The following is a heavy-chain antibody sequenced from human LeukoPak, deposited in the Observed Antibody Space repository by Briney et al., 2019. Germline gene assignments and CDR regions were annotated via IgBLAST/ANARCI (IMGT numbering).Heavy chain of an antibody. CDR3: AREGGYCNSGYCYISLDY. Sequence: SETLSLTCTISCGSLSPYYWNWIRQPAGKGLEWIGRIYSSGTTNYNPSLRSRVSMSVDTSKNQFSLKLSSVIAADTVVYYCAREGGYCNSGYCYISLDYWGQGALLTVSS. V-gene: IGHV4-4*07. CDR2: IYSSGTT. CDR1: CGSLSPYY. D-gene: IGHD2-2*02. J-gene: IGHJ4*02.